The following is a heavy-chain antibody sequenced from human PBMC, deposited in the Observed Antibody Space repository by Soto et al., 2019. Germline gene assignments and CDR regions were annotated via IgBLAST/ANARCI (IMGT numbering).Heavy chain of an antibody. V-gene: IGHV1-18*01. Sequence: QVQLVQSGAEVKKPGASVKVSCKASGYTFTSYGVSWVRQAPGQGLEWMGWISAYNGNTKYAQKLQGRVTMTTDTSTNTAYMDLRSLRSDVTAVYSCARDSPPVAYWGQGPLVTVSS. J-gene: IGHJ4*02. CDR2: ISAYNGNT. CDR1: GYTFTSYG. CDR3: ARDSPPVAY.